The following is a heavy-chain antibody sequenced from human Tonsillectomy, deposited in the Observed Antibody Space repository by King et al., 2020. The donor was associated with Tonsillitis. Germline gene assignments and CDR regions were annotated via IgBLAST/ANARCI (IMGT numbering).Heavy chain of an antibody. CDR1: GFTFSDYE. CDR3: AGERASCVGDCLDY. D-gene: IGHD2-21*02. J-gene: IGHJ4*02. CDR2: IISSGSTI. V-gene: IGHV3-48*03. Sequence: VQLVESGGGLVQPGGSLRLSCAASGFTFSDYEMNWVRQAPGKGLEWVSYIISSGSTIFYADSVKGRFTVSRDNAKNSVYLQMNGLRAEEPAVYYSAGERASCVGDCLDYWRQATLVTVSS.